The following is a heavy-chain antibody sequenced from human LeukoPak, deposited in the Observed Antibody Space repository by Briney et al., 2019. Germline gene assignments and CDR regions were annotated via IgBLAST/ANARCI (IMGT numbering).Heavy chain of an antibody. CDR3: ARGYCSGGSCYEFDY. CDR1: GGSISSYY. J-gene: IGHJ4*02. V-gene: IGHV4-59*01. Sequence: SETLSLTCTVSGGSISSYYWSWIRQPPGKGLEWIGYIYYSRSTNYNPSLKSRVTISVDTSKNQFSLKLSSVTAADTAVYYCARGYCSGGSCYEFDYWGQETLVTVSS. CDR2: IYYSRST. D-gene: IGHD2-15*01.